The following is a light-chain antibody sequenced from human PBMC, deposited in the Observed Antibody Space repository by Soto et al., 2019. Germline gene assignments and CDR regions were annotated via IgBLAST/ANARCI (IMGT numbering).Light chain of an antibody. V-gene: IGKV3-11*01. CDR2: DAS. Sequence: EIVLTQSPATLSLSPGERATLSCRASQSVSSYLAWYQQKPGQAPRLLIYDASNRATGIPARFSGSGSGTDFPLTISSLEPEDFAVYSCQQRSNWPITFGQGTRLEI. CDR1: QSVSSY. J-gene: IGKJ5*01. CDR3: QQRSNWPIT.